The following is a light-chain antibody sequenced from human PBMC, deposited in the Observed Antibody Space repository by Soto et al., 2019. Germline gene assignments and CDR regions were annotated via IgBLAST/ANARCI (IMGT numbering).Light chain of an antibody. CDR2: WSS. J-gene: IGKJ1*01. CDR3: QQYYSTPWT. CDR1: QSVLSSSNNKNY. V-gene: IGKV4-1*01. Sequence: DIVMTQSPDSLAVSLGERATINCKSSQSVLSSSNNKNYLTWYQQKLGQPPRLLIYWSSTRESGVRDRFSGRGSGAAFPLTINRLQAEDVAVYYCQQYYSTPWTFGQGTKVEIK.